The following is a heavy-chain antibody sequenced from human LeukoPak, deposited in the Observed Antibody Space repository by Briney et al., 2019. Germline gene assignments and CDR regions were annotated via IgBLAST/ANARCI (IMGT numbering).Heavy chain of an antibody. D-gene: IGHD3-22*01. Sequence: SETLSLTCTVSGGSISSSSYYWGRIRQPPGKGLEWIGSIYYSGSTYYNPSLKSRVTISVDTSKNQFSLKLSSVTAADTAVYYCARSYYDSSGYPDAFDIWGQGTMVTVSS. J-gene: IGHJ3*02. V-gene: IGHV4-39*01. CDR1: GGSISSSSYY. CDR2: IYYSGST. CDR3: ARSYYDSSGYPDAFDI.